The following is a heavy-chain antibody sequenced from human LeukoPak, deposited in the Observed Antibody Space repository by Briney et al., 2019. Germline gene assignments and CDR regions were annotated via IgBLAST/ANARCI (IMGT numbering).Heavy chain of an antibody. CDR3: AREIMGSGVGGSYYYYGMDV. V-gene: IGHV4-4*07. J-gene: IGHJ6*02. CDR2: IYTSGST. Sequence: SETLSLTCTVSGGSISSYYWSWIWQPAGKGLEWIGRIYTSGSTNYNPSLKSRVTMSVDTSKNQFSLKLSSVTAADTAVYYCAREIMGSGVGGSYYYYGMDVWGQGTTVTVSS. D-gene: IGHD2-15*01. CDR1: GGSISSYY.